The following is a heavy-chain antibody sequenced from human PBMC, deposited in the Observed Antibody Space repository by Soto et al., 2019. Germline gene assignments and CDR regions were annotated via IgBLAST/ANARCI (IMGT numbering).Heavy chain of an antibody. V-gene: IGHV3-30-3*01. CDR3: ARDKSPYSSGWHNRHFDY. CDR2: MSYDGSKK. Sequence: QVQLVESGGGVVQPGRSLRLSCAASGFTFSSYAMHWVRQAPGKGLEWVAVMSYDGSKKYYEDSVKGRITISRDNSKNQPDLEMNSRGAGDRAVYYCARDKSPYSSGWHNRHFDYGGQGTLVTVSS. CDR1: GFTFSSYA. J-gene: IGHJ4*02. D-gene: IGHD6-19*01.